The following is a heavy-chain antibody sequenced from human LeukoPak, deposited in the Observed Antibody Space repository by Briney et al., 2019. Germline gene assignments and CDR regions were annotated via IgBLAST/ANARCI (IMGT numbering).Heavy chain of an antibody. CDR2: ISGSGGGT. J-gene: IGHJ4*02. CDR1: GFTFSSYA. Sequence: GGSLRLSCAASGFTFSSYAMSWVRQAPGKGLEWVSAISGSGGGTYYADSVKGRFTISRDNSKNTLYLQMNSLRAEDTAVYYCAKEPDYDFWSGYLYYFDYWGQGTLVTVSS. V-gene: IGHV3-23*01. CDR3: AKEPDYDFWSGYLYYFDY. D-gene: IGHD3-3*01.